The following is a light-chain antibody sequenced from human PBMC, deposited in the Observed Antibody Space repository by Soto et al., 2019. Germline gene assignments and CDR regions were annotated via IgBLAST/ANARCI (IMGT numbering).Light chain of an antibody. CDR2: GAS. CDR1: HSVNTN. Sequence: EGVMTKSPATLSVSPGDRAILSCRASHSVNTNLAWYQQRPGQPPRLLIYGASTRASDVPGRFSGSGSGREFTLTISSLQSEDFAISFCHQYNSWPWTFGQGTKVEIK. J-gene: IGKJ1*01. V-gene: IGKV3-15*01. CDR3: HQYNSWPWT.